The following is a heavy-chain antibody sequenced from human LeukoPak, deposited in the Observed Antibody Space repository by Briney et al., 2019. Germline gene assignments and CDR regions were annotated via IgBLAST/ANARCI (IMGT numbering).Heavy chain of an antibody. CDR2: IRYDGSNK. CDR3: AKDSTKYYYDSSGVHDY. D-gene: IGHD3-22*01. Sequence: PGGSLRLSCAASGFTFSSYGMHWVRQAPGKGLEWVAFIRYDGSNKYYADSVKGRFTISRDNSKNTLYLQMNSLRAEDTAVYYCAKDSTKYYYDSSGVHDYWGQGTLVTVSS. V-gene: IGHV3-30*02. J-gene: IGHJ4*02. CDR1: GFTFSSYG.